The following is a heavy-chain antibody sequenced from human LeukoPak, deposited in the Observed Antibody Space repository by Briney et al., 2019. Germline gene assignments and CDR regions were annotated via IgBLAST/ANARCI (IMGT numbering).Heavy chain of an antibody. Sequence: SETLSLTCTVSGGSISSYYWSWIRQPPGKGLEWIGYIYHSGSTNYNPSLKSRVTISVDTSKNQFSLKLSSVTAADTAVYYCARDLLRYGMDVWGQGTTVTVSS. J-gene: IGHJ6*02. CDR3: ARDLLRYGMDV. D-gene: IGHD1-26*01. CDR1: GGSISSYY. CDR2: IYHSGST. V-gene: IGHV4-59*01.